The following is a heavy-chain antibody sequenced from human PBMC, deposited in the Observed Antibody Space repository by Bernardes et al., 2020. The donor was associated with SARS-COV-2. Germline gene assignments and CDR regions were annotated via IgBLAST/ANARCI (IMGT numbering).Heavy chain of an antibody. CDR2: IYYSGST. J-gene: IGHJ6*02. Sequence: SETLSVTCTVSGGSISSYYWSWIRQPPGKGLEWIGYIYYSGSTNYNPSLKSRVTISVDTSKNQFSLKLSSVTAADTAVYYCARESRADYGDHYYYYGMDVWGQGTTVTVSS. CDR1: GGSISSYY. D-gene: IGHD4-17*01. CDR3: ARESRADYGDHYYYYGMDV. V-gene: IGHV4-59*01.